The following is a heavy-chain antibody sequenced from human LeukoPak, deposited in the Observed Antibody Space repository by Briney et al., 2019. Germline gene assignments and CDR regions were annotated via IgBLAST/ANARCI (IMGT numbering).Heavy chain of an antibody. Sequence: GGPLRLSCAASGFTFSSYWMHWVRQAPGKGLVWVSRINSDGSSTSYADSVKGRFTISRDNAKNTLYLQMNSLRAEDTAVYYCARSYGSGSYYAVSPSDYWGQGTLVTVSS. CDR2: INSDGSST. J-gene: IGHJ4*02. CDR1: GFTFSSYW. CDR3: ARSYGSGSYYAVSPSDY. D-gene: IGHD3-10*01. V-gene: IGHV3-74*01.